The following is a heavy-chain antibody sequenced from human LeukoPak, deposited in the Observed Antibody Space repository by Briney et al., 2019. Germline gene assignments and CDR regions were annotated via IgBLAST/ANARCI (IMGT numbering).Heavy chain of an antibody. Sequence: GGSLRLSCAASGFTFSNYAMHWVRQAPGKGLEWVAVISYDGSRKYYSDSVKGRLTISRDNSKNTVYVQMNSLRVEDTAVYYCAKALGYSYEGYWGQETLVTVSS. CDR3: AKALGYSYEGY. CDR1: GFTFSNYA. D-gene: IGHD5-18*01. CDR2: ISYDGSRK. J-gene: IGHJ4*02. V-gene: IGHV3-30*04.